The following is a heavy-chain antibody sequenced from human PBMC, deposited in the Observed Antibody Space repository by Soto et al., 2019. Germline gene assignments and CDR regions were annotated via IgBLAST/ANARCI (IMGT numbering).Heavy chain of an antibody. CDR3: TTGGGVVVVAATPDY. J-gene: IGHJ4*02. CDR1: GFTFSNAW. CDR2: IKSKTDGGTT. Sequence: VQLVESGGGLVKPGGSLRLSCAASGFTFSNAWMSWVRQAPGKGLEWVGRIKSKTDGGTTDYAAPVKGRFTISRDDSKNTLYLQMNSLKTEDTAVYYCTTGGGVVVVAATPDYWGQGTLVTVSS. D-gene: IGHD2-15*01. V-gene: IGHV3-15*01.